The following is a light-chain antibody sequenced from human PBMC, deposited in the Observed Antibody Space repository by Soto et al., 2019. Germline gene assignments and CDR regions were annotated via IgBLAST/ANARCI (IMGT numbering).Light chain of an antibody. CDR1: QGISSY. V-gene: IGKV1-9*01. J-gene: IGKJ4*01. Sequence: DIQLTQSPSFLSASVGDRVTITCRASQGISSYLAWYHQKPGKAPKLLIYAASTLQTGVPSRFSGSGSGTEFTLTISSLQPEDFATYSCQQLHSYPLIFGGGTTVEIK. CDR2: AAS. CDR3: QQLHSYPLI.